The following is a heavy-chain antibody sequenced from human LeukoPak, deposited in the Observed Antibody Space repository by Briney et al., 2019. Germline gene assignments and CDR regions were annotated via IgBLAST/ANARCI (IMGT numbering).Heavy chain of an antibody. CDR1: GFTFTSYW. V-gene: IGHV3-74*03. D-gene: IGHD1-26*01. J-gene: IGHJ3*02. CDR2: INTDGSGT. Sequence: GGSLRLSCAASGFTFTSYWMHWVRQAPGKGLVRVSRINTDGSGTTYADSVKGRFTSPRDNAKNTLSLQMNSLRAEDTAVYYCVRGGSPPEALGDTFDIWGQGTMVTVSS. CDR3: VRGGSPPEALGDTFDI.